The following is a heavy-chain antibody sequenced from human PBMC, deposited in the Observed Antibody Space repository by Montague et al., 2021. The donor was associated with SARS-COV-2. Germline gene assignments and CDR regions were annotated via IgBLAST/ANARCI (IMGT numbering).Heavy chain of an antibody. V-gene: IGHV4-61*02. J-gene: IGHJ3*02. CDR1: GGSINSGSHY. CDR2: MYIDGAT. CDR3: ARFPTSYYYDSKAAPATPDAFDI. Sequence: TLSLTCSVSGGSINSGSHYWTWIRQHAGRGLEWLGRMYIDGATAYNPSLKSRVTISVDTSKNQFSLKLSSVTAADTAVYYCARFPTSYYYDSKAAPATPDAFDIWGQGTMVTVSS. D-gene: IGHD3-22*01.